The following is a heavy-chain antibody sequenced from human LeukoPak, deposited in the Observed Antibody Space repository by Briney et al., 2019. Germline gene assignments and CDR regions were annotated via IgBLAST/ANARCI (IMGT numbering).Heavy chain of an antibody. D-gene: IGHD3-22*01. CDR3: ARRRVYYDSSGYYYADAFDI. Sequence: GESLKISCKGSGYSFTSYWIGWVRQMPGKGLEWMGIIYPGDSDTRYSPSFQGQVTISADKSISTAYLQWSSLKASDTAMYYCARRRVYYDSSGYYYADAFDIWGQGTMVTVSS. CDR1: GYSFTSYW. V-gene: IGHV5-51*01. J-gene: IGHJ3*02. CDR2: IYPGDSDT.